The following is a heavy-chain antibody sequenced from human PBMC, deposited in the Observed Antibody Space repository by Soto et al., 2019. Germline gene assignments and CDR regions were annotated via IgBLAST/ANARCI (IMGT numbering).Heavy chain of an antibody. CDR2: ISGSGGST. D-gene: IGHD6-13*01. CDR1: GFTFSSYA. J-gene: IGHJ4*02. Sequence: EVQLLESGGGLVQPGGSLRLSCAASGFTFSSYAMSWVRQAPGKGLEWVSAISGSGGSTYYADSVKGRVTISRDNSKHPLYLQMNSLSAEDTAVYYCAYSSTPFDYWGQGTLVTVSS. V-gene: IGHV3-23*01. CDR3: AYSSTPFDY.